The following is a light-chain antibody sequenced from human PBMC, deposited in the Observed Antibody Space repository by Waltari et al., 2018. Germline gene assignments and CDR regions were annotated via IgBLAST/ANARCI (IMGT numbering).Light chain of an antibody. CDR1: SSNLGDNY. CDR2: RNN. CDR3: AAWDDSLSGWV. J-gene: IGLJ3*02. Sequence: QSVLTQLPSASGTSGQGVTISCSGSSSNLGDNYVNWYQQFPGTSPRLLIHRNNQRPSGVPDRFSGSKSGTSAFLVISGLRSEDEADYHCAAWDDSLSGWVFGGGTKVTVL. V-gene: IGLV1-47*01.